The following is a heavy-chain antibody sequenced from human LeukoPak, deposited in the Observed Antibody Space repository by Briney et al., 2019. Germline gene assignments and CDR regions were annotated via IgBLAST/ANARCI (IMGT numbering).Heavy chain of an antibody. CDR3: AGAQGMGEWELLYYYGMDV. Sequence: GGSLRLSCAASGFTLSSYAISWVRQAPGKGLEWVSGNSGSGSRTDYADSVKGRFTISRDNSKNTLYLQMNSLRAEDTAVYYCAGAQGMGEWELLYYYGMDVWGQGTTVTVSS. J-gene: IGHJ6*02. CDR2: NSGSGSRT. D-gene: IGHD1-26*01. V-gene: IGHV3-23*01. CDR1: GFTLSSYA.